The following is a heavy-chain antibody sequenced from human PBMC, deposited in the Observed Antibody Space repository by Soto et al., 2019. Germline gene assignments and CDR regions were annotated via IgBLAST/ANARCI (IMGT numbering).Heavy chain of an antibody. D-gene: IGHD6-19*01. V-gene: IGHV4-30-4*01. CDR2: IDHSGST. CDR3: ARETVEPVGTYYYAMDV. J-gene: IGHJ6*02. Sequence: QVQLQESGPGLVMSSQTLSLTCTVSGGSISRDENYWSWVRQPPGKGLEWIGYIDHSGSTHYNPSLQSRVTISVDTSKSQFSLRLTPVIAADTAVYFCARETVEPVGTYYYAMDVWGQGTTVTVSS. CDR1: GGSISRDENY.